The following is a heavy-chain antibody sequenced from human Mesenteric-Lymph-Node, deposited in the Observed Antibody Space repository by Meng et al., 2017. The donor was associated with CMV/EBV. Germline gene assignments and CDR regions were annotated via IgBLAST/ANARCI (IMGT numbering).Heavy chain of an antibody. Sequence: QRQVQESGPRLVKPSETLSLKCTVSGGSISSSWHYWGWIRQPPGKGLEWIGSIFYSGSAHYNPALESRVTISIDKSKNEFFLNLGPVTAADTAMYFCARDTLTYSYGPGWIDPWGQGTLVTVSS. J-gene: IGHJ5*02. CDR3: ARDTLTYSYGPGWIDP. D-gene: IGHD3-10*01. CDR1: GGSISSSWHY. V-gene: IGHV4-39*02. CDR2: IFYSGSA.